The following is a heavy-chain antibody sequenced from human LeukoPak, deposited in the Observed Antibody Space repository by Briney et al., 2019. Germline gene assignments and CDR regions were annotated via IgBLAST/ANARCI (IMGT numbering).Heavy chain of an antibody. J-gene: IGHJ4*02. V-gene: IGHV1-2*02. CDR2: INPNSGGT. CDR1: GYTFTVYY. CDR3: ARDGSGSSISVVDY. D-gene: IGHD3-10*01. Sequence: GASVKVSCKASGYTFTVYYIHLVRQARAQGLEWMGWINPNSGGTYYAQKFQGRVTMTRDTSISTAYMELSRMRYDDTAVYDWARDGSGSSISVVDYWGQGTLVTVSS.